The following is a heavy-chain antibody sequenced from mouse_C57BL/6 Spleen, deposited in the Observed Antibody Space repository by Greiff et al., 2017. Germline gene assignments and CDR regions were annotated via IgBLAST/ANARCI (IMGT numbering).Heavy chain of an antibody. CDR2: IDPGTGGT. V-gene: IGHV1-15*01. CDR1: GYTFTDYE. Sequence: VQLQESGAELVRPGASVTLSCKASGYTFTDYEMHWVKQTPVHGLEWIGAIDPGTGGTAYNQKFKGKAILTADKSSSTAYMELRSLTSEDSAVYYCARATAYYSNYDYFDYWGQGTTLTVSS. D-gene: IGHD2-5*01. J-gene: IGHJ2*01. CDR3: ARATAYYSNYDYFDY.